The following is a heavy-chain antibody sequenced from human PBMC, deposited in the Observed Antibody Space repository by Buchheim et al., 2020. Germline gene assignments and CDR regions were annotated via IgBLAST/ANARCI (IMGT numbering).Heavy chain of an antibody. Sequence: QVQLVESGGGVVQPGRSLRLSCAASGFTFSTYGMHWVRQAPGKGLEWVAVISYDGSEKYYADSVKGRFTISRDNSKNTLFLQMNSLRAEDTSIYYCAKDRLVVIPGAKFFGDYDSMDVWGQGTT. CDR2: ISYDGSEK. J-gene: IGHJ6*02. V-gene: IGHV3-30*18. CDR3: AKDRLVVIPGAKFFGDYDSMDV. D-gene: IGHD2-2*01. CDR1: GFTFSTYG.